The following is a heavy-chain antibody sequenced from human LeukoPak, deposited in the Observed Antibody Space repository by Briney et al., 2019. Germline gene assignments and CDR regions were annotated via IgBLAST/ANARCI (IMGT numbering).Heavy chain of an antibody. CDR3: ARQTVPPAFDI. D-gene: IGHD1-1*01. CDR2: IYYSGST. J-gene: IGHJ3*02. V-gene: IGHV4-39*01. Sequence: PSETLSLTCTVSSGSISSSSYYWGWIRQPPGKGLEWIGSIYYSGSTYYNPSLKSRVTISVDTSKNQFSLKLSSVTAADTAVYYCARQTVPPAFDIWGQGTMVTVSS. CDR1: SGSISSSSYY.